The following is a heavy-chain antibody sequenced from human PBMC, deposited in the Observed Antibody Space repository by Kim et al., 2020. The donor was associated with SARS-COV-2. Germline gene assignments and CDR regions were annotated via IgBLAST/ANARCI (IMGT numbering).Heavy chain of an antibody. Sequence: GGSLRLSCAASGFTVDDYYMRWVRQAPGKGLEWVSGICWSSGRIGKADLVKGRFTISRDNAKNSLYLQMNSLRPEDTALYCCAKGMRLGRSGCFGYGGRGPLVTVSS. D-gene: IGHD3-10*01. J-gene: IGHJ4*02. V-gene: IGHV3-9*01. CDR2: ICWSSGRI. CDR1: GFTVDDYY. CDR3: AKGMRLGRSGCFGY.